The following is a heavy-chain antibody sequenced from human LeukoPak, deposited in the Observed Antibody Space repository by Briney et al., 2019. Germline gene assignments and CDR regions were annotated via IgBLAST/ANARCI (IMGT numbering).Heavy chain of an antibody. D-gene: IGHD3-22*01. CDR2: IIPIFGTA. CDR3: ASHPYYYDSSGYWNAFDI. Sequence: ASVKVSCKASGGTFSGYAISWVRQAPGQGLEWMGGIIPIFGTANYAQKFQGRVTITADESTSTAYMELSSLRSEDTAVYYCASHPYYYDSSGYWNAFDIWGQGTMVTVSS. J-gene: IGHJ3*02. V-gene: IGHV1-69*13. CDR1: GGTFSGYA.